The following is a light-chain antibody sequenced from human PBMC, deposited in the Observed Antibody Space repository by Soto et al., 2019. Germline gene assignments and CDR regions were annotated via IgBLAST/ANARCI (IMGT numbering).Light chain of an antibody. CDR3: ALYMGSGISV. Sequence: QTVVTQEPAFSVSPGGTVTLTCDLSSGSVSTTYYPSWYQQSPGQAPRTLIYNTNSRSSGVPDRFSGSILGNKAALTITGAQADDECDYYCALYMGSGISVFGGGTKLTVL. J-gene: IGLJ2*01. V-gene: IGLV8-61*01. CDR2: NTN. CDR1: SGSVSTTYY.